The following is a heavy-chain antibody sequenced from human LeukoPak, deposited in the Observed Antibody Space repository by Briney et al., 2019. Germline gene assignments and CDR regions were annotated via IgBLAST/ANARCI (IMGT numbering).Heavy chain of an antibody. J-gene: IGHJ4*02. CDR2: IYYSGST. CDR3: ARQVPGGYDYALDY. Sequence: KPSETLSLTCTVSGGSISSYYWSWIRQPPGKGLEWIGYIYYSGSTNYNPSLKSRVTISVDTSKNQFSLKLSSVTAADTAVYYCARQVPGGYDYALDYWGQGTLVTVSS. CDR1: GGSISSYY. D-gene: IGHD5-12*01. V-gene: IGHV4-59*08.